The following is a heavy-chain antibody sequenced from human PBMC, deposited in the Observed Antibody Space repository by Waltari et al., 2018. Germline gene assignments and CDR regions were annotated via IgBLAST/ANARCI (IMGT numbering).Heavy chain of an antibody. D-gene: IGHD3-22*01. CDR3: AGGYYESSGFSFYYFYHMDV. CDR1: GGSFASYG. J-gene: IGHJ6*03. CDR2: IIPTVGTT. Sequence: QVQLVQSGAEVKKPGSSVTVSCKASGGSFASYGICWVRRAPGQGFAWMGGIIPTVGTTNYAQKFQGRGTIHADKSTSTAYMHLTSLRSEDAAVYYCAGGYYESSGFSFYYFYHMDVWGKGTTVTVSS. V-gene: IGHV1-69*14.